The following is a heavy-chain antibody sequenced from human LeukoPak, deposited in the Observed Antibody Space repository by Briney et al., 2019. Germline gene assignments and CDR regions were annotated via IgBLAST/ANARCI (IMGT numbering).Heavy chain of an antibody. CDR1: GGTFSSYA. CDR2: IIPIFVTA. V-gene: IGHV1-69*13. Sequence: ASVKDSCKASGGTFSSYAISWVRQAPRERLEWMGGIIPIFVTANYAQKFQGGVTITAAESTSTAYMELSSLRSEDTAVYYCAREERFYDSSGYNFDYWGQGTLVTVSS. CDR3: AREERFYDSSGYNFDY. D-gene: IGHD3-22*01. J-gene: IGHJ4*02.